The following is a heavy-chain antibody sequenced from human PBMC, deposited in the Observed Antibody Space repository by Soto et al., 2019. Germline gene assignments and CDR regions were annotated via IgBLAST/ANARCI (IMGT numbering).Heavy chain of an antibody. D-gene: IGHD6-19*01. CDR2: IYYTGST. J-gene: IGHJ4*02. Sequence: QVQLQESGPGLVKPSETVSLTCTVSGGSISSFYWSWIRQPPGKGLEWIGYIYYTGSTNYNPSLNTPVTLSVDTSKNQFSLKLSSVTAADTAVYYCARGRHWLDYWGQGTLVTVSS. CDR3: ARGRHWLDY. V-gene: IGHV4-59*01. CDR1: GGSISSFY.